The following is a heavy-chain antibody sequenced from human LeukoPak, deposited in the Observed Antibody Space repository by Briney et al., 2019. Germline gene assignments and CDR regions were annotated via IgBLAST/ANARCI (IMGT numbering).Heavy chain of an antibody. D-gene: IGHD3-22*01. CDR1: GFTVSSSY. CDR3: ARTDSSGYYFQYYFDY. Sequence: PGGSLRLSCAASGFTVSSSYMSWVRQAPGKGLEWVSIIYSGGDTYYADSVKGRFTISRDNSKNTLYLQMNSLRAEDTAVYYCARTDSSGYYFQYYFDYWGQGTLVTVSS. J-gene: IGHJ4*02. CDR2: IYSGGDT. V-gene: IGHV3-53*01.